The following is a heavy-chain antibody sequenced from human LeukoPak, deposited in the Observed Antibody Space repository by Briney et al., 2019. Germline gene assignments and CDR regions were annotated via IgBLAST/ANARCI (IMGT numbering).Heavy chain of an antibody. CDR3: ARVSGYENYYYYMDV. CDR2: INHSGST. CDR1: GGSFSGYY. J-gene: IGHJ6*03. D-gene: IGHD5-12*01. V-gene: IGHV4-34*01. Sequence: PSETLSLTCAVYGGSFSGYYWSWIRQPPGKGLEWIGEINHSGSTNYNPSLKSRVTISVDTSKNQFSLKLSSVTAADTAVYSCARVSGYENYYYYMDVWGKGTTVTVS.